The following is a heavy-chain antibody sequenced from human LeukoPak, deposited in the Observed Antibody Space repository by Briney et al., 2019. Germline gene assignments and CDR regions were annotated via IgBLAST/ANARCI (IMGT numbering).Heavy chain of an antibody. CDR3: VEEAGAVAGRFYH. CDR2: IQYDGSEI. V-gene: IGHV3-30*02. J-gene: IGHJ4*02. D-gene: IGHD6-19*01. Sequence: GGSLRLSCAASGLIFSNYGTHWVRQAPGKGLEWVTFIQYDGSEIYYTDSVKGRFTISRDNSKNTVYLQMNSLRPEDTAVYYCVEEAGAVAGRFYHWGQGTLVTVSS. CDR1: GLIFSNYG.